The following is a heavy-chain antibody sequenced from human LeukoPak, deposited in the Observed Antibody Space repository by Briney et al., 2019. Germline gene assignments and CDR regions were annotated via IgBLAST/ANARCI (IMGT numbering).Heavy chain of an antibody. CDR2: ISSSSSYI. CDR1: GFTFSSYS. D-gene: IGHD3-22*01. CDR3: ARGGSSGYFDFDY. V-gene: IGHV3-21*01. Sequence: GGSLRLSCAASGFTFSSYSMTWVRQAPGKGLEWVSSISSSSSYIYYADSVKGRFTISRDNAKNSLYLQMNSLRAEDTAVYYCARGGSSGYFDFDYWGQGTLVTVSS. J-gene: IGHJ4*02.